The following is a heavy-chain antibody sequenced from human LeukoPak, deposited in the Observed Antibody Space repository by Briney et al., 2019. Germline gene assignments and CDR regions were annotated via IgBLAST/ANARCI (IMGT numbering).Heavy chain of an antibody. D-gene: IGHD4-23*01. Sequence: GGSLRLSCAASGFTFDDYAMHWVRQAPGKGLEWVSGISWNSGSIGYADSVKGRFTISRDNAKNSLYLQMNSLRAEDTAVYYCARSYGGPFDYWGQGTLVTVSS. CDR2: ISWNSGSI. J-gene: IGHJ4*02. V-gene: IGHV3-9*01. CDR3: ARSYGGPFDY. CDR1: GFTFDDYA.